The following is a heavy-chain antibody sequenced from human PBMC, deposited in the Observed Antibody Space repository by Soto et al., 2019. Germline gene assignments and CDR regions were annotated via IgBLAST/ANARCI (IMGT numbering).Heavy chain of an antibody. CDR3: VKEGLYDSSGSFDY. CDR2: ISSNGGST. D-gene: IGHD3-22*01. Sequence: GGSLRLSCSASGFTFGSYAMHWVRQAPGKGLEYVSAISSNGGSTYYADSVKGRFTISRDNSKNTLYLQMSSLRAEDTAVYYCVKEGLYDSSGSFDYWGQGTLVTVSS. V-gene: IGHV3-64D*06. CDR1: GFTFGSYA. J-gene: IGHJ4*02.